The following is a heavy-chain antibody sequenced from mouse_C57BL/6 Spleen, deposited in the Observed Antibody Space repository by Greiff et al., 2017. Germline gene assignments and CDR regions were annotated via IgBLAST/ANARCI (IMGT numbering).Heavy chain of an antibody. D-gene: IGHD2-3*01. CDR2: FYPGSGSI. CDR3: ARHEESGYYVSYWYFDV. V-gene: IGHV1-62-2*01. J-gene: IGHJ1*03. CDR1: GYTFTEYT. Sequence: QVQLKESGAELVKPGASVKLSCKASGYTFTEYTIHWVKQRSGQGLEWIGWFYPGSGSIKYNEKFKDKATLTADKSSSTVYMELSRLTSEDSAVYFCARHEESGYYVSYWYFDVWGTGTTVTVSS.